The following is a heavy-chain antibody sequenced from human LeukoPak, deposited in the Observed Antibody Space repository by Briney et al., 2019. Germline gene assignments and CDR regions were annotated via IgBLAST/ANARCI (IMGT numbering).Heavy chain of an antibody. Sequence: SVKLSCKASGGTFSSYAISWVRQAPGQGLEWMGRIIPILGIANYAQKFQGRVTITADKSTSTAYMELSSLRSEDTAVYYCARGSSGSYSTPPYYYYYGMDVWGQGTTVTVSS. CDR3: ARGSSGSYSTPPYYYYYGMDV. CDR1: GGTFSSYA. J-gene: IGHJ6*02. CDR2: IIPILGIA. D-gene: IGHD1-26*01. V-gene: IGHV1-69*04.